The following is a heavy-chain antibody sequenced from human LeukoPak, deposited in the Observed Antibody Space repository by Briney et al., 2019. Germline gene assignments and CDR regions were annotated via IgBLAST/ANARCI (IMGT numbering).Heavy chain of an antibody. V-gene: IGHV3-21*01. CDR3: ARGEEKATITALDS. J-gene: IGHJ4*02. CDR1: GFNFSNYD. Sequence: GGSLRLSCAASGFNFSNYDMHWVRQAPGKGLEWVSAISSSSSYIYYADSIKGRFTISRDNAENSLYLQMNSLRAVDTAVYFCARGEEKATITALDSWGQGTLVTVSS. D-gene: IGHD5-24*01. CDR2: ISSSSSYI.